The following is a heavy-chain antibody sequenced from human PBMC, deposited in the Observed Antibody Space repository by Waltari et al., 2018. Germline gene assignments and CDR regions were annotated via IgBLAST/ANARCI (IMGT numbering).Heavy chain of an antibody. CDR2: FIPIFGTS. CDR3: ATDLGGYQKYYFDN. CDR1: GATFSSLS. D-gene: IGHD5-12*01. V-gene: IGHV1-69*01. Sequence: QVHLIQSGAEVKKPGSSLKFSCKVSGATFSSLSLSWVRQAPGQGLQWMGGFIPIFGTSTYPQNFQGRVTITADESTSTSYLELSSLTSEDAAVYYCATDLGGYQKYYFDNWGQGTLVTVSS. J-gene: IGHJ4*02.